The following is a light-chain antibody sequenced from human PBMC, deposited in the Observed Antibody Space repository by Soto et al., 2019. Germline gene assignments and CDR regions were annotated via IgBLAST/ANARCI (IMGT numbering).Light chain of an antibody. CDR1: SSDVGGYNL. CDR2: EGN. CDR3: CSYAGSRNVYV. Sequence: QSPITRATCVSASPGPSISISRTLTSSDVGGYNLGFWRHEAPDEALRLIIYEGNKRPSGVSNRFSASRSANTASLTISGLQAEDGADYCCCSYAGSRNVYVFGTGTKVTGL. V-gene: IGLV2-23*01. J-gene: IGLJ1*01.